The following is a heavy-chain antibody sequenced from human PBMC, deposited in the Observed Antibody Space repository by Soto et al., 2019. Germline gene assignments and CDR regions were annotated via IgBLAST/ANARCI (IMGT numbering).Heavy chain of an antibody. Sequence: LLLSXAASVVPGSINPVPWFRRARAKCLEWVAVISFDGRNKYYGYSVKGRFTISRDNSKNTPYLQMNSLRVDDTAVYYCERDVNEGRSRQLNIDNWGQGTPVTVSS. CDR3: ERDVNEGRSRQLNIDN. D-gene: IGHD1-1*01. J-gene: IGHJ4*02. V-gene: IGHV3-30*04. CDR2: ISFDGRNK. CDR1: VVPGSINP.